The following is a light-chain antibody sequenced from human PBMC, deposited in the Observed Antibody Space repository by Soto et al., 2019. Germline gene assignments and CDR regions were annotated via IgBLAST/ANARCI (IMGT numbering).Light chain of an antibody. CDR3: SSYTTCGAPV. J-gene: IGLJ2*01. CDR1: SSDVGGYNY. V-gene: IGLV2-14*01. Sequence: QSVLTQPASVSGSPGQTITISCTGTSSDVGGYNYLSWYQQHPGKAPKVMIYEVSNRPSGVSNCFSGSKSGNSASLPISGLQAEDDADYFCSSYTTCGAPVFGGGTELTGL. CDR2: EVS.